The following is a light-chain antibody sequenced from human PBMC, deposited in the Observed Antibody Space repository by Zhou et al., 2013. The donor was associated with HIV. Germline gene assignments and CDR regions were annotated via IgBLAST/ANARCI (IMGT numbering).Light chain of an antibody. CDR1: QSIGNN. CDR2: GAS. CDR3: QQRGDWPYT. V-gene: IGKV3-15*01. Sequence: EIVMTQSPATLSVSPGERVTLSCRASQSIGNNLAWYQQKPGQAPRLLISGASTRATGIPVRFSGSGSGTEFTLTISSMQSEDFAIYYCQQRGDWPYTFGQGTKLEI. J-gene: IGKJ2*01.